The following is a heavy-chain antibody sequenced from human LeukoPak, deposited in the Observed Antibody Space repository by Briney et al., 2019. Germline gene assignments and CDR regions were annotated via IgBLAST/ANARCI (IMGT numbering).Heavy chain of an antibody. J-gene: IGHJ4*02. V-gene: IGHV3-15*01. CDR1: GITLRNAW. CDR3: TTGGSGYSFGY. D-gene: IGHD5-18*01. Sequence: NPGGSLRLSCAASGITLRNAWMSWVRQAPGKGLEWVGRVKSKTDGGTTDYAPPVKGRFTISRDDSQNTLYLQMDSLKTEDTAVYFCTTGGSGYSFGYWGQGTLVTVSS. CDR2: VKSKTDGGTT.